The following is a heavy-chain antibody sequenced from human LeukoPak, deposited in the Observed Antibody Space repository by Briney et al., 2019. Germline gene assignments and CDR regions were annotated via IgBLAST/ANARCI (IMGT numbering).Heavy chain of an antibody. J-gene: IGHJ4*02. D-gene: IGHD2-8*02. CDR3: ARLGYCTGGVCLPEHH. V-gene: IGHV4-34*01. Sequence: SETLSLTCAVYGGSFSGYYWSWIRQPPGKGLEWIGEINHSGSTNYNPSLKSRVTISVDTSKNQFSLKLSSVTAADTAVYYCARLGYCTGGVCLPEHHRGQGTPVTVSS. CDR1: GGSFSGYY. CDR2: INHSGST.